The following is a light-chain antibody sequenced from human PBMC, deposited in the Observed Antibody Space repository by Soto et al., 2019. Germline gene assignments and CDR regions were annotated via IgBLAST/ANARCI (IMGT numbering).Light chain of an antibody. CDR3: QQYNQWPLT. CDR2: GAS. V-gene: IGKV3-15*01. CDR1: QGVNTY. Sequence: ETVMTQSPATLSVSPGERATLSCRAGQGVNTYLAWYQQKPGQAPRLLIRGASARATGIPARFSGSGSGTEFTLTISSLQSEDFAVYYCQQYNQWPLTFGGGTKVEI. J-gene: IGKJ4*01.